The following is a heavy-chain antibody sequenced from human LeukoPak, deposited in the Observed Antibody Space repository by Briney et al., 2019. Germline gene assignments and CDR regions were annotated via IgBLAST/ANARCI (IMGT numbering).Heavy chain of an antibody. CDR2: MLDTVTT. D-gene: IGHD5-18*01. V-gene: IGHV4-59*11. CDR1: AASMNTHY. J-gene: IGHJ4*02. Sequence: SETLSFTCAVSAASMNTHYWSGIGQPPGKGLEGIGYMLDTVTTKDNPSLKSRFTLSADTSKNQFSLRLTSVTAADTAVYYCATIKRGNIFGYFDFWGQGIPVTVSS. CDR3: ATIKRGNIFGYFDF.